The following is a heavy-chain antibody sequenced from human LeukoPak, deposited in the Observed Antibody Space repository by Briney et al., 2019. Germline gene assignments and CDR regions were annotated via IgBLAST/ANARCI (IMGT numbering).Heavy chain of an antibody. CDR3: ARDEIFGVGTHFDY. CDR1: GYTFTDYG. D-gene: IGHD3-3*01. J-gene: IGHJ4*02. V-gene: IGHV1-18*01. Sequence: ASVTVSCKASGYTFTDYGISWVRQAPGQGLEWMGWISVYNVNTNYAQKFKGRVTVTTDTSTTTVHMELRSQRSDDTAVYYCARDEIFGVGTHFDYWGQGTLVTVSS. CDR2: ISVYNVNT.